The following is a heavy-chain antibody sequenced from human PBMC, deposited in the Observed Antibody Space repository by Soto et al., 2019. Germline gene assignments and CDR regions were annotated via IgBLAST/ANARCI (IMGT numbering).Heavy chain of an antibody. Sequence: SVKVSCKASGGTFSSYAISWVRQAPGQGLEWMGGIIPIFGTANYAQKFQGRVTITADESTSTAYMELSSLRSEDMAVYYCARGRIPDYYYDSSGYSAWGQGTMVTVSS. CDR3: ARGRIPDYYYDSSGYSA. CDR2: IIPIFGTA. V-gene: IGHV1-69*13. D-gene: IGHD3-22*01. CDR1: GGTFSSYA. J-gene: IGHJ3*01.